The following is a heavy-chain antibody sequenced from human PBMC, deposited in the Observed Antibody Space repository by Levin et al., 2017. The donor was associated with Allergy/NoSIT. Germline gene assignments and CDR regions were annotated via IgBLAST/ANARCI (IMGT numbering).Heavy chain of an antibody. D-gene: IGHD3-22*01. J-gene: IGHJ4*02. V-gene: IGHV4-39*01. Sequence: SETLSLTCTVSGGSISSSSYYWGWIRQPPGKGLEWIGSIYYSGSTYYNPSLKSRVTISVDTSKNQFSLKLSSVTAADTAVYYCARLGGLITMIVVIGGYFDYWGQGTLVTVSS. CDR1: GGSISSSSYY. CDR2: IYYSGST. CDR3: ARLGGLITMIVVIGGYFDY.